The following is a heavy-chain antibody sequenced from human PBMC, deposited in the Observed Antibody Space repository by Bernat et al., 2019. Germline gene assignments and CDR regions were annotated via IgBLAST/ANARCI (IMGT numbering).Heavy chain of an antibody. Sequence: SNAWMNWVRQAPGKGLEWVGRIKSKTDGGTTDYAAPVKGRFTISRDDSKNTLYLQMNSLKTEDTAVYYCTTPPRYYDSSGYPEDAFDIWGQGTMVTVSS. J-gene: IGHJ3*02. CDR1: SNAW. D-gene: IGHD3-22*01. V-gene: IGHV3-15*07. CDR2: IKSKTDGGTT. CDR3: TTPPRYYDSSGYPEDAFDI.